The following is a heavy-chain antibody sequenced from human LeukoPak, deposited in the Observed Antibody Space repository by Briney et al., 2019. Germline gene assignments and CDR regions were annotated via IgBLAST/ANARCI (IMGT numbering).Heavy chain of an antibody. CDR2: IEDRGNT. CDR3: ARGLLSGYYNY. D-gene: IGHD3-3*01. Sequence: PSETLSLTCAVSGGSISSNWWSWVRQPPGKGLEWIGEIEDRGNTNYNPSLKSRVTISVDTSKNQFSLKLSSVTAADTAVYYCARGLLSGYYNYWGQGTLVTVSS. J-gene: IGHJ4*02. CDR1: GGSISSNW. V-gene: IGHV4-4*02.